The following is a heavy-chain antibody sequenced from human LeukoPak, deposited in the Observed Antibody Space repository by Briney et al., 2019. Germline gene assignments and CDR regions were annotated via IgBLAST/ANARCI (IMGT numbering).Heavy chain of an antibody. D-gene: IGHD1-26*01. CDR2: IYYSGST. CDR3: ARGQSGSYYSAEYFQH. V-gene: IGHV4-30-4*01. CDR1: GGSISSGDYY. Sequence: SETLSLTCTVYGGSISSGDYYWSWIRQPPGKGLEWIGYIYYSGSTYYNPSLKSRVTISVDTSKNQFSLKLSSVTAADTAVYYCARGQSGSYYSAEYFQHWGQGTLVTVSS. J-gene: IGHJ1*01.